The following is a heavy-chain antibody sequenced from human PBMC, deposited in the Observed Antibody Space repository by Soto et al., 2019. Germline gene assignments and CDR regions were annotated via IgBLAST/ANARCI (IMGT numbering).Heavy chain of an antibody. Sequence: QVQLQESGPGLVKPSENLSLTCTVSADSISNDYWSWIRQPPGKGLEWIGYFSDLGSTNYNPSLKSRVTISVDSPKNQFSLSVSSVTAADTAVYYCTRVGARSCSGAPCPMAYWGQGALVTVSS. J-gene: IGHJ4*02. V-gene: IGHV4-59*01. CDR1: ADSISNDY. D-gene: IGHD2-15*01. CDR3: TRVGARSCSGAPCPMAY. CDR2: FSDLGST.